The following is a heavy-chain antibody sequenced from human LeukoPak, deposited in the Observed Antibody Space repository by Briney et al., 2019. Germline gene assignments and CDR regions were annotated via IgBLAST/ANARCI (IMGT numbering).Heavy chain of an antibody. V-gene: IGHV3-9*01. D-gene: IGHD5-18*01. CDR1: GFTFGEFA. CDR3: ARLSSRWGDTYGTFDN. J-gene: IGHJ4*02. CDR2: ISWNSVRT. Sequence: PGGSLRLSCAASGFTFGEFAMHWVRQPPGKGLEWISGISWNSVRTNYADSVKGRFTIPRDNAENSLYLQINSLRPEDTALYYCARLSSRWGDTYGTFDNWGQGTLVTVSS.